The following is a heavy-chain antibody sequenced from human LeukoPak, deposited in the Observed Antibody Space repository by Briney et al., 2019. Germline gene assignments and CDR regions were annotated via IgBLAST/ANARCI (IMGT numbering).Heavy chain of an antibody. V-gene: IGHV3-11*06. CDR3: ARVGPTAAAGTYDY. CDR2: ISGTSSPT. Sequence: SGGSLRLSCAASGFTFSDYYMAWIRQAPGKGLEWLSYISGTSSPTNYAESVKGRFTISRDNAENSLYLRMNSLRAEDTAVYYCARVGPTAAAGTYDYWGQGTLVTVSS. J-gene: IGHJ4*02. CDR1: GFTFSDYY. D-gene: IGHD6-13*01.